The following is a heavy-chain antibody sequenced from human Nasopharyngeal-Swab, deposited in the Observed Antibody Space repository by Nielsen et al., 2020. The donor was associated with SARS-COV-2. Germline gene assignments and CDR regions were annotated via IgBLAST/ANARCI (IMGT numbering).Heavy chain of an antibody. D-gene: IGHD2-2*01. V-gene: IGHV1-8*01. CDR1: GFTFTTYD. CDR3: ARDCSTSSCHLV. J-gene: IGHJ4*02. CDR2: MTPKTGYT. Sequence: VKVSCKASGFTFTTYDINWVRQASGQGPEWMGWMTPKTGYTGYAQKFQGRVTMTTDTSTSTAYMELSSLRSDDTAVYYCARDCSTSSCHLVWGQGTLVTVSS.